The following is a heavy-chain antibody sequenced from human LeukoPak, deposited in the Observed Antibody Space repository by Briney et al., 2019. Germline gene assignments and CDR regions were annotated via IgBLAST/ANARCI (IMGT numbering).Heavy chain of an antibody. CDR1: GFTFSSYS. Sequence: GGSLRLSCAASGFTFSSYSMNWVRQAPGKGLEWVSSISSSSSYIYYADSVKGRFTISRDNAKNSLYLQMNSLRAEDTAVYYCARDLRSDSSGYYYAAFDIWGQGTMVTVSS. CDR3: ARDLRSDSSGYYYAAFDI. J-gene: IGHJ3*02. CDR2: ISSSSSYI. V-gene: IGHV3-21*01. D-gene: IGHD3-22*01.